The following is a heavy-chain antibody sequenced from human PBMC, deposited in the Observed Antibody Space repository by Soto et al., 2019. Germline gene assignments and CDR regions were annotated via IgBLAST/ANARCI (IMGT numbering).Heavy chain of an antibody. D-gene: IGHD3-9*01. CDR3: ARGGPYDILTGYYLGY. Sequence: GASVKVSCKASGYTFTGYYMHWVRQAPGQGLEWMGWINPNSGGTNYAQKFQGRVAMTRDTSISTAYMELSRLRSDDTAVYYCARGGPYDILTGYYLGYWGQGTLVTVSS. V-gene: IGHV1-2*02. CDR1: GYTFTGYY. J-gene: IGHJ4*02. CDR2: INPNSGGT.